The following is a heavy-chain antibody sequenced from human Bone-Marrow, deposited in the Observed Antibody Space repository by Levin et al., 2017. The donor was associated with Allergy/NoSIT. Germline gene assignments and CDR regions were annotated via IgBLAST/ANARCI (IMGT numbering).Heavy chain of an antibody. D-gene: IGHD3-22*01. CDR2: INHSGTT. J-gene: IGHJ4*02. CDR3: ARTHSSGYLDFTN. CDR1: AESFIGYY. Sequence: RSSETLSLTCAVDAESFIGYYWNWIRQPPGKGLEWIGEINHSGTTHYQPSLKSRVKISIETSRREVSLKLNSVTAADTAVYYCARTHSSGYLDFTNWGQGTLVTVSS. V-gene: IGHV4-34*01.